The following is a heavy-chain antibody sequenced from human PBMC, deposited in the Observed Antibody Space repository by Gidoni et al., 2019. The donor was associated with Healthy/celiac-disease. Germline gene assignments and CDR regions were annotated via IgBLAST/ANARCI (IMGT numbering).Heavy chain of an antibody. J-gene: IGHJ4*02. CDR1: GFTFSNAW. V-gene: IGHV3-15*07. D-gene: IGHD3-22*01. CDR2: IKSKTDGGTT. Sequence: EVQLVESGGGLVKPGGSLRLSCAASGFTFSNAWMNWVRQAPGKGLEWVGRIKSKTDGGTTDYAAPVKGRFTISRDDSKNTLYLQMNSLKTEDTAVYYCTTDRASHLNSSGYSNSRGYWGQGTLVTVSS. CDR3: TTDRASHLNSSGYSNSRGY.